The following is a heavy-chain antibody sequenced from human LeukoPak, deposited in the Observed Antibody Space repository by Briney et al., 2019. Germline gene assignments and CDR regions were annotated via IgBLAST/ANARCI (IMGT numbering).Heavy chain of an antibody. D-gene: IGHD4-11*01. CDR2: IYHSGST. CDR1: GYSICSGYY. CDR3: ARVYSNYVVG. Sequence: PSETLSLTCTVSGYSICSGYYWGWIRPPPGKGLEWIGSIYHSGSTYYNPSLKSRVTISVDTSKNQFSLKLSSVTAADTAVYYCARVYSNYVVGWGQGTLVTVSS. V-gene: IGHV4-38-2*02. J-gene: IGHJ4*02.